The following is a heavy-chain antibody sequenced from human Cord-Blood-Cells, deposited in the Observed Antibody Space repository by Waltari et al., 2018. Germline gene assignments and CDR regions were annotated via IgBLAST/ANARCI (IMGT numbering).Heavy chain of an antibody. V-gene: IGHV1-69*06. Sequence: VQLVQSGAEVKKPGSSVKVFCKASGGTFRSYAISSVRQAPGQGLEWMGGISPIFGTANYAQKFQGRVTITADKSTSTAYMELSSLRSEDTAVYYCARPKTGYSSGWYDYWGQGTLVTVSS. CDR3: ARPKTGYSSGWYDY. CDR2: ISPIFGTA. J-gene: IGHJ4*02. D-gene: IGHD6-19*01. CDR1: GGTFRSYA.